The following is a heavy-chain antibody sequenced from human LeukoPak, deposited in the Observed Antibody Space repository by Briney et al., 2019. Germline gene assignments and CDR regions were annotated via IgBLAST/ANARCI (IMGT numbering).Heavy chain of an antibody. CDR1: GYTFTDYH. CDR3: ARGDAFWSASYRYWFDP. Sequence: ASVKVSCKASGYTFTDYHMHWVRQAPGQGLEWMGWINPNNGGTKYAQEFEGGVTMTRDTSISTAYMEVSRLRSDDTAVYYCARGDAFWSASYRYWFDPWGLGTLVTVSS. J-gene: IGHJ5*02. CDR2: INPNNGGT. V-gene: IGHV1-2*02. D-gene: IGHD3-3*01.